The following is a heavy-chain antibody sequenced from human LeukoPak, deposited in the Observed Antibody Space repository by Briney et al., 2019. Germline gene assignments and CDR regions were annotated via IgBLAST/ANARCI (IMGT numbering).Heavy chain of an antibody. J-gene: IGHJ3*02. V-gene: IGHV4-39*01. D-gene: IGHD2-2*01. CDR2: IYYSGST. Sequence: PSETLSLTCTVSGGSISSSSYYWGWIRQPPGKGLEWIGSIYYSGSTYYNPSLKSRVTISVDTSKNQFSLKLSSVTAADTAVYYCARHARSRYQLPFSAFDIWGQGTMVTVSS. CDR1: GGSISSSSYY. CDR3: ARHARSRYQLPFSAFDI.